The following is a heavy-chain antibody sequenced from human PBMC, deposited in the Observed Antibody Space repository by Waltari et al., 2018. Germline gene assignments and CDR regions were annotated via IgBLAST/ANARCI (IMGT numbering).Heavy chain of an antibody. D-gene: IGHD4-17*01. CDR3: ARDGGTVTKYYCDY. J-gene: IGHJ4*02. CDR2: IHTDSST. CDR1: GFTVSSNY. V-gene: IGHV3-53*01. Sequence: EVQLVESGGGLIQPGGSLRLSCAASGFTVSSNYMSWVRQAPGKGLEWVSVIHTDSSTYYADSVKGRFTISRDNAKNSLYLQMNSLRAEDTAVYYCARDGGTVTKYYCDYWGQGTLVTGSS.